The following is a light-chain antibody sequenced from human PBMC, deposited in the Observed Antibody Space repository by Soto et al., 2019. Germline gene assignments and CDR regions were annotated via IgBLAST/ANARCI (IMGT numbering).Light chain of an antibody. CDR2: ATS. CDR3: QQRSSWPFT. J-gene: IGKJ3*01. CDR1: QSIGNY. V-gene: IGKV3-11*01. Sequence: EVVLTQSPATLSLSPGEGATLSCRASQSIGNYLASYQQKPGQAPRLLIYATSNRATGIPARFSGSGSGTDFTLTISSLAPEDFAVYYCQQRSSWPFTFGPGTKGAIK.